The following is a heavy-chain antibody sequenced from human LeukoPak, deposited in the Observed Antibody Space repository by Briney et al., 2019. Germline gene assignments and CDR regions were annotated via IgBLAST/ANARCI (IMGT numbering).Heavy chain of an antibody. J-gene: IGHJ4*02. V-gene: IGHV1-69*06. CDR3: ARGPTYDYVWGSYRSSSYFDY. CDR2: IIPIFGTA. CDR1: GGTFSSYA. D-gene: IGHD3-16*02. Sequence: SVKVSCKASGGTFSSYAISWVRQAPGQGLEWVGGIIPIFGTANYAQKFQGRVTITPDKSTSTAYMELSSLRSEDTAVYYCARGPTYDYVWGSYRSSSYFDYWGQGTLVTVSS.